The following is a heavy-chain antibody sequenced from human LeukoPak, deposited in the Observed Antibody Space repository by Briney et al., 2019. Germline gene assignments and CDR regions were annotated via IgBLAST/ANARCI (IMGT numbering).Heavy chain of an antibody. CDR3: AKDDYVVMGSFDY. V-gene: IGHV3-23*01. CDR2: INDSGGST. D-gene: IGHD3-16*01. CDR1: GFTFSNYA. Sequence: GGSLRLSCAASGFTFSNYAMSWVRQAPGKGLEWVSGINDSGGSTHYADSVRGRFTASRDNSKSTLYQQMNSLRAEDTAVYWCAKDDYVVMGSFDYWGRGTLVTVSS. J-gene: IGHJ4*02.